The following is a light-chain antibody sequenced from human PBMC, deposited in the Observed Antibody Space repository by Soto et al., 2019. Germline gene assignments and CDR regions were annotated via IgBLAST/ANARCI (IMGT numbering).Light chain of an antibody. CDR1: SSDVGGYNL. J-gene: IGLJ3*02. Sequence: QSVLTQPASVSGSPGQSITISCTGTSSDVGGYNLVSWYQQHPGKAPKLMIYEVSNRPSGVSNRFSGSKSGNTASLTISGLQAEDEADYYCSSYTSSTTRVFGGGTKVTVL. CDR2: EVS. CDR3: SSYTSSTTRV. V-gene: IGLV2-14*01.